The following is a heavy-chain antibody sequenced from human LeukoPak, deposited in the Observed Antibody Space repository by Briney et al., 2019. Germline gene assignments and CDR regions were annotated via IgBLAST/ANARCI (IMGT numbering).Heavy chain of an antibody. CDR3: ARMGYCTDGVCAFDI. CDR1: GGSISSYY. Sequence: SETLSLTCTASGGSISSYYWSWIRQPPGKGLEWIGYIYYSGNTNCNPSLKSRVTISVDTSKNQFSLKLSSVTAADTAVYYCARMGYCTDGVCAFDIWGQGTMVTVSS. V-gene: IGHV4-59*01. J-gene: IGHJ3*02. D-gene: IGHD2-8*01. CDR2: IYYSGNT.